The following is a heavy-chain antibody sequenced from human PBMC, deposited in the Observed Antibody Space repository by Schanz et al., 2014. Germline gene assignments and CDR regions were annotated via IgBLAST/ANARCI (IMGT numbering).Heavy chain of an antibody. D-gene: IGHD1-26*01. CDR2: ISGSGGST. J-gene: IGHJ4*02. V-gene: IGHV3-23*04. CDR1: GFTFSTYA. CDR3: AKEGSIYWDRSVDY. Sequence: EVQLVESGGGLVKPGGSLRLSCAASGFTFSTYAMSWVRQAPGKGLEWVSTISGSGGSTFYADSVKGRFTISRDNSKNTLYLQMNSLRPEDTAVYYCAKEGSIYWDRSVDYWGQGTLVTVSS.